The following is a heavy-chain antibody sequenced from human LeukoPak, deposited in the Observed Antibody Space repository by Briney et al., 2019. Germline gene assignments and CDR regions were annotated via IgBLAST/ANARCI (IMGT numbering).Heavy chain of an antibody. J-gene: IGHJ4*02. V-gene: IGHV1-18*01. CDR1: GYTFTSYG. CDR2: ISAYNGHT. D-gene: IGHD5-24*01. CDR3: ARIRDGYNDAFDY. Sequence: GASVKVSCKASGYTFTSYGINWVRQAPGQGLEWMGWISAYNGHTNYAQKLQGRVTMTRDMSTSTVYMELSSLRSEDTAMYYCARIRDGYNDAFDYWGQGTLLTISS.